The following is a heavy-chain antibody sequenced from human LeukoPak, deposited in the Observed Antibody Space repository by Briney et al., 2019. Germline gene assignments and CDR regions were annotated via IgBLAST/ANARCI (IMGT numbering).Heavy chain of an antibody. J-gene: IGHJ4*02. D-gene: IGHD6-13*01. CDR2: FIPPFGTA. CDR1: GGTFGRYA. Sequence: SVKVSCKASGGTFGRYAVSWVRQAPGQGLEWMGGFIPPFGTANYAQRFQGRVTISTDESTTAAYMELSSLTSEDTAVYYCARELSDRVRFSSSWSYFDYWGQGTLVTVSS. V-gene: IGHV1-69*05. CDR3: ARELSDRVRFSSSWSYFDY.